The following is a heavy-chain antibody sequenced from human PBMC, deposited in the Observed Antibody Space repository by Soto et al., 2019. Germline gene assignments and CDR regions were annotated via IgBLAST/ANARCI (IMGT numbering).Heavy chain of an antibody. D-gene: IGHD2-21*01. CDR3: ARGVVVDFDP. Sequence: QVQLQESGPGLVKPSETLSLTCTVSGDSVTSGTYFWTWIRQPPGKGLEWIGYIDYSGHTKYNPSLESRVTMSLHTFKNQFSLQLNSVTAADTAVYYCARGVVVDFDPWGQGTLVTVSS. CDR1: GDSVTSGTYF. CDR2: IDYSGHT. V-gene: IGHV4-61*01. J-gene: IGHJ5*02.